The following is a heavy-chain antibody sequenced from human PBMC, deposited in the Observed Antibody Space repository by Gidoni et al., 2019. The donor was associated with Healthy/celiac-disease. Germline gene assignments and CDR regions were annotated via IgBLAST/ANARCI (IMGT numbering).Heavy chain of an antibody. D-gene: IGHD2-15*01. J-gene: IGHJ6*03. CDR2: IKHSGST. CDR3: ARVLLYYYYYMDV. V-gene: IGHV4-34*01. Sequence: QVQLQQWGAGLLKPSETLSLTCAVYGGSFSGYYWSWIRQPPGKGLEWIGEIKHSGSTNYNPSLKSRVTISVDTSKNQFSLKLSSVTAADTAVYYCARVLLYYYYYMDVWGKGTTVTVSS. CDR1: GGSFSGYY.